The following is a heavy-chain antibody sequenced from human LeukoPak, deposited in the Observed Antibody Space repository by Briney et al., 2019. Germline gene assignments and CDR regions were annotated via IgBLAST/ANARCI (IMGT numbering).Heavy chain of an antibody. CDR1: GFTFSSYS. Sequence: GGSLRLSCAASGFTFSSYSMNWVRQAPGKGLEWVSSISSSSSYIYYADSVKGQFTISRDNAKNSLYLQMNSLRAEDTAVYYCARGITIFGVVTRPYYFDYWGQGTLVTVSS. V-gene: IGHV3-21*01. CDR2: ISSSSSYI. D-gene: IGHD3-3*01. CDR3: ARGITIFGVVTRPYYFDY. J-gene: IGHJ4*02.